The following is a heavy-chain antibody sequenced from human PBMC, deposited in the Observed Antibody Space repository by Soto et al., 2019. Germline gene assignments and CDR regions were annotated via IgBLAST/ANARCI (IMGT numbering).Heavy chain of an antibody. Sequence: QVQLVESGGGVVQPGRSLRLSCAASGFTFSSYAMHWVRQAPGKGLEWVAVISYDGSNKYYADSVKGRFTISRDNSKNTLYLQMNSLRAEDTAVYYCARDADSSSWYYAFDIWGQGTMVTVSS. CDR3: ARDADSSSWYYAFDI. V-gene: IGHV3-30-3*01. J-gene: IGHJ3*02. CDR1: GFTFSSYA. D-gene: IGHD6-13*01. CDR2: ISYDGSNK.